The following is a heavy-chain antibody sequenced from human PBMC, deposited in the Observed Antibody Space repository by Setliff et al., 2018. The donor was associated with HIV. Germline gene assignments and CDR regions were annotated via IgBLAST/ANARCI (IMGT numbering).Heavy chain of an antibody. Sequence: GGSLRLSCAASGFSFNSYTMNWVRLAPGKGLEWVSSITSSSYVYYTNSVKGRFTVSRDNAKNALYLQINRLRPEDTAVYYCVFGPYGDYGVYWGQGTLVTVSS. V-gene: IGHV3-21*04. CDR1: GFSFNSYT. CDR2: ITSSSYV. J-gene: IGHJ4*02. D-gene: IGHD4-17*01. CDR3: VFGPYGDYGVY.